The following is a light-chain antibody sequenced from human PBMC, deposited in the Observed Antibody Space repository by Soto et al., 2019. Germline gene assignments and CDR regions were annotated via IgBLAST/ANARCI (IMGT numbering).Light chain of an antibody. Sequence: DIQMTQSPSTLSASVGDRVTITCRASQSISSWLAWYQQKPGKAPKLLIYDPSSLESRVPSRFGGSGSGTEFTLTVSCLQLDNFASNYCQKYNSYSPRNTFGQET. CDR1: QSISSW. CDR2: DPS. V-gene: IGKV1-5*01. CDR3: QKYNSYSPRNT. J-gene: IGKJ2*01.